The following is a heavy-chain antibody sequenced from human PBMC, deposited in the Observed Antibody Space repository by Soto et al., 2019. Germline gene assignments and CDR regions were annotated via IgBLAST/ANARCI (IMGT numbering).Heavy chain of an antibody. J-gene: IGHJ4*01. Sequence: QVHLVQSGAEVKKPGSSVKVSCKASGGSFSTYAINWLRQAPGQGLEWMGGIIPLFGTENYAQNFQDRFTCTADKSTTTAYMEVRSLTSEDTAVYYCATGFWSGPIAHDFDYWGQGTLVTVSS. CDR1: GGSFSTYA. CDR3: ATGFWSGPIAHDFDY. D-gene: IGHD3-3*01. CDR2: IIPLFGTE. V-gene: IGHV1-69*06.